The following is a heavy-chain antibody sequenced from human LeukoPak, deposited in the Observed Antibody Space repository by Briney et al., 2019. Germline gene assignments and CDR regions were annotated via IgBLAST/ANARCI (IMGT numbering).Heavy chain of an antibody. J-gene: IGHJ4*02. CDR1: GFTFSDYS. Sequence: GGSLRLSCEVSGFTFSDYSMKWARQAPGKGLEWVSYIAARSNYIDYADSVKGRFTISRDNARNTVYLQMSSLRAEDTAVYYCAKGSSSGWPYFFDYWGQGTLVTVSS. D-gene: IGHD6-19*01. V-gene: IGHV3-21*01. CDR3: AKGSSSGWPYFFDY. CDR2: IAARSNYI.